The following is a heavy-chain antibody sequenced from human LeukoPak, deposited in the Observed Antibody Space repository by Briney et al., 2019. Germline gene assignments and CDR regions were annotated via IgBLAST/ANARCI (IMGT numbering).Heavy chain of an antibody. CDR3: ARGMRWLRLNY. V-gene: IGHV4-61*02. Sequence: PSETLSLTCTVSGGSISSGSYYWSWIRQPAGKGLEWIGRIYTSGSTNYNPSLKSRVTISVDTSKNQFSLKLSSVTAADTAVYYCARGMRWLRLNYWGQGTLVTVSS. CDR1: GGSISSGSYY. J-gene: IGHJ4*02. CDR2: IYTSGST. D-gene: IGHD5-12*01.